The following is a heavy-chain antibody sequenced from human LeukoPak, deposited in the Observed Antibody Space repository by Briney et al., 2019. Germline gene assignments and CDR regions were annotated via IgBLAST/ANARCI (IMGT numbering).Heavy chain of an antibody. J-gene: IGHJ6*02. V-gene: IGHV1-2*06. Sequence: ASVKVSCKASGYTFTGYYMHWVRQAPGQGLEWMGRINPNSGGTNYAQKFQGRVTMTRDTSISTAYMELSRLRSDDTAVYYCARTSYYYDSSGYASDYYYGMDVWGQGTTVTVSS. CDR3: ARTSYYYDSSGYASDYYYGMDV. CDR2: INPNSGGT. CDR1: GYTFTGYY. D-gene: IGHD3-22*01.